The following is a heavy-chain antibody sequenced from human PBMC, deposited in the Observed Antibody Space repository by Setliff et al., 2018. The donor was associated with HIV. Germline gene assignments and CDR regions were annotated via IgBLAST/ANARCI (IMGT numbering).Heavy chain of an antibody. CDR2: IYTSGST. Sequence: SETLSLTCTVSGGSMSSYFWSWIRQSPGKGLEWIGYIYTSGSTNYNPSLKSRVTISVDTSKNQFSLKLSSVTAADTAVYYCARYVAAAGSLDYWGQGTLVTVSS. V-gene: IGHV4-4*08. J-gene: IGHJ4*02. CDR1: GGSMSSYF. CDR3: ARYVAAAGSLDY. D-gene: IGHD6-13*01.